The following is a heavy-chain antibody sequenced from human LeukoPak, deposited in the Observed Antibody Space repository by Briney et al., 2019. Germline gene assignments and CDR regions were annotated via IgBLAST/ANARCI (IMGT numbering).Heavy chain of an antibody. CDR1: GFTFSSYA. Sequence: GGSLRLSCAASGFTFSSYAMHWVRQAPGKGLEWVAVISYDGSNKYYADSVKGRFTISRDNSKNTLYLQMNSLRAEDTAVYYCARDIASAYSSSFYYMDVWGKGTTVTVSS. V-gene: IGHV3-30-3*01. J-gene: IGHJ6*03. D-gene: IGHD6-6*01. CDR3: ARDIASAYSSSFYYMDV. CDR2: ISYDGSNK.